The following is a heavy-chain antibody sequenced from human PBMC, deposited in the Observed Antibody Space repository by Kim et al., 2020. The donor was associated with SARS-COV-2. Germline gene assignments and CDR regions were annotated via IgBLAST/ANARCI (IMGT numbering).Heavy chain of an antibody. V-gene: IGHV1-18*01. Sequence: ASVKVSCKTSGYSFTNHGITWVRQAPGQGLEWMGWTSSYNGDTNYAQSLQDRVTMTIDTSTSTAYMELRSLRSDDTAVYYCARSYDAAHWALDVWGQGTNVIVSS. J-gene: IGHJ3*01. CDR1: GYSFTNHG. D-gene: IGHD3-3*01. CDR3: ARSYDAAHWALDV. CDR2: TSSYNGDT.